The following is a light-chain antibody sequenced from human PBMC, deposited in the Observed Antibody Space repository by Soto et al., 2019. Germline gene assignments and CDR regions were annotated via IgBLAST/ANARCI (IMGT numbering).Light chain of an antibody. V-gene: IGKV3-20*01. Sequence: EIVLTQSPGTLSLSPGERATLSCRASQSVRNTYLAWYQQKPGQAPRLLVSGASSRATGIPDRYSGSGAGKDVTLTINRLEREDFAVYFCQQYGESPPTFGGGTRVEI. CDR2: GAS. J-gene: IGKJ4*01. CDR1: QSVRNTY. CDR3: QQYGESPPT.